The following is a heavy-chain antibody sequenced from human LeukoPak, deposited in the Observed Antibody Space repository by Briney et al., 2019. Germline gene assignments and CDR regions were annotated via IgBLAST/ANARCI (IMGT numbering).Heavy chain of an antibody. CDR1: GYSFTSYW. Sequence: GESLKISCKGSGYSFTSYWIGWVRQMSGKGLEWMGFIYPGDSDTRYSPSDQGQVTISVDKSISTAYLQWSSLKASDTAMYYCARPYCSGGSCYLYYFDYWGQGTLVTVSS. J-gene: IGHJ4*02. D-gene: IGHD2-15*01. CDR2: IYPGDSDT. V-gene: IGHV5-51*01. CDR3: ARPYCSGGSCYLYYFDY.